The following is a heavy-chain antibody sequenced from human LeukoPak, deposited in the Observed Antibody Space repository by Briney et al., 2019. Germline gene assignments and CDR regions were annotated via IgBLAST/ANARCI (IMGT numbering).Heavy chain of an antibody. V-gene: IGHV3-23*01. D-gene: IGHD3-3*01. CDR2: ISDSGGTT. CDR1: GGSFSGYY. CDR3: GKESTMPTPFLDY. J-gene: IGHJ4*02. Sequence: TSETLSLTCAVYGGSFSGYYWSWVRQAPGKGLEWVSAISDSGGTTYYADSVKGRFTISRDNSKNTLYLQMNSLRAEDTAVYFCGKESTMPTPFLDYWGQGTLVTVSS.